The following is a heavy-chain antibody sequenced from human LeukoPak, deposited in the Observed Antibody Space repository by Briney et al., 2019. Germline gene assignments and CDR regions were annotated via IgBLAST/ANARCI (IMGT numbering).Heavy chain of an antibody. V-gene: IGHV3-23*01. J-gene: IGHJ6*02. Sequence: GGSLRLSCADSRVTFSSYAMNCVRQAPGKGLEWVSAISGSGDSTYYADSVKGRFTISRDNSKNTLYLHVNGLRAEDTAVYYCEKRVSYYYGMDVWGQGTTVTVSS. CDR1: RVTFSSYA. CDR2: ISGSGDST. CDR3: EKRVSYYYGMDV.